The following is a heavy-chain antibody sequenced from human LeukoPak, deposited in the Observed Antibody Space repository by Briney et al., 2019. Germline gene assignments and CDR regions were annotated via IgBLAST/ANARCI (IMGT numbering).Heavy chain of an antibody. D-gene: IGHD2-2*01. Sequence: GESLKISCKGSGYSFTSYWIGWVRQMPGKGLEWMGIIYPGDSDTRYSPSFQGQVTISADKSLSTAYLQWSSLKASDTAMYYCARQDCSSTSCYPYFDYWGQGTLVTVSS. J-gene: IGHJ4*02. CDR2: IYPGDSDT. V-gene: IGHV5-51*01. CDR1: GYSFTSYW. CDR3: ARQDCSSTSCYPYFDY.